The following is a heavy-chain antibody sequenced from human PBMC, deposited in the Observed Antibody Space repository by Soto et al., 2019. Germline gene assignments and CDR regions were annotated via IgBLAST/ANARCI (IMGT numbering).Heavy chain of an antibody. CDR3: ARPYSCSGGSCPIDY. CDR2: IYYSGST. V-gene: IGHV4-39*01. D-gene: IGHD2-15*01. Sequence: PSETLSLTCTVSGGSISSSSYYWGWIRQPPGKGLEWIGSIYYSGSTYYNPSLKSRVTISVDTSKNQFSLKLSSVTAADTAVYYCARPYSCSGGSCPIDYWGQGTLVTVSS. J-gene: IGHJ4*02. CDR1: GGSISSSSYY.